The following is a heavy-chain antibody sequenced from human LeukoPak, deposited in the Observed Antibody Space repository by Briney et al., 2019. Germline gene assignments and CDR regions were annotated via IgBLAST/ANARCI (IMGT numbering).Heavy chain of an antibody. CDR2: IIPIFGTA. CDR1: GGTFSSYA. CDR3: ARAGPFADSGSYFDP. D-gene: IGHD3-10*01. Sequence: GASVKVSCKASGGTFSSYAISWVRQAPGQGLEWMGGIIPIFGTANYAQKFQGRVTITADESTSTAYMELSRLRSDDTAVYYCARAGPFADSGSYFDPWGQGTLVTVSS. J-gene: IGHJ5*02. V-gene: IGHV1-69*13.